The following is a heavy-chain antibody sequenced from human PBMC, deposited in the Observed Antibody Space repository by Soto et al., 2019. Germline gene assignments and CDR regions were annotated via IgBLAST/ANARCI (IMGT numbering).Heavy chain of an antibody. CDR3: ARARPAAAGPPNCCYYGMDV. Sequence: PGESLILSFAASGFTFSSYAMHWIRQAPGKGLAVVAVISYDGSNKYYADSVKGRFTISRDKSENTLYLQMNSLRAEDTTVYYSARARPAAAGPPNCCYYGMDVRGQGTTVTVSS. J-gene: IGHJ6*02. CDR1: GFTFSSYA. D-gene: IGHD6-13*01. V-gene: IGHV3-30-3*01. CDR2: ISYDGSNK.